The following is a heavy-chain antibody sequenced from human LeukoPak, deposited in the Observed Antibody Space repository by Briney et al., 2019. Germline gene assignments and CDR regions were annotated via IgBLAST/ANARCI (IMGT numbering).Heavy chain of an antibody. J-gene: IGHJ6*02. CDR1: GGSISSYY. Sequence: PSETLSLTCTVSGGSISSYYWSWIRQPPGKGLEWIGYIYDSGSTNYNPSLKSRVTISVDTSKNQFSLKLSSVTAADTAVYYCARATKPPPGYYYGMDVWGQGTTVTVSS. D-gene: IGHD5-24*01. V-gene: IGHV4-59*01. CDR3: ARATKPPPGYYYGMDV. CDR2: IYDSGST.